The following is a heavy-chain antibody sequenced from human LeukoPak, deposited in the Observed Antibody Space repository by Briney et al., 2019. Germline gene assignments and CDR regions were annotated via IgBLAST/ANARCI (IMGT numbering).Heavy chain of an antibody. CDR2: IIPIFGTA. Sequence: SVKVSCKASGYTFTGYYMHWVRQAPGQGLEWMGGIIPIFGTANYAQKFQGRVTITADESTSTAYMELSSLRSEDTAVYYCARDFRGFGEFLHWGQGTLVTVSS. CDR3: ARDFRGFGEFLH. D-gene: IGHD3-10*01. V-gene: IGHV1-69*13. CDR1: GYTFTGYY. J-gene: IGHJ4*02.